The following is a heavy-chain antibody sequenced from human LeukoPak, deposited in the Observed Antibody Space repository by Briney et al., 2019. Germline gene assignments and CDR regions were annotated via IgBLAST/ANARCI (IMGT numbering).Heavy chain of an antibody. J-gene: IGHJ3*02. CDR1: GGSISSSNCY. Sequence: KASETLSLTCTVPGGSISSSNCYWGWIRQPPGKGLEWIGIISYTGTTHYIPSLMSRVIISVDTSKNQFSLKVNSVTAAHTAVYYCARRRENSDDAFDIWGQGTMVTISS. CDR2: ISYTGTT. D-gene: IGHD2/OR15-2a*01. CDR3: ARRRENSDDAFDI. V-gene: IGHV4-39*01.